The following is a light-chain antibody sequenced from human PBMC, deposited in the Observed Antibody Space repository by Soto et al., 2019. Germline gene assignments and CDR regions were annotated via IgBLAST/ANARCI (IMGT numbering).Light chain of an antibody. J-gene: IGKJ4*01. V-gene: IGKV1-5*03. Sequence: DIQMTQSPSTLSASVGDRVIITCRASESISSWLAWYQQKPGKAPKILINKASNLESGAPSRFSGSGSGTEFTLTISSLQPDDFATYYCQQYNTYPLTFGGGTKVEIK. CDR2: KAS. CDR3: QQYNTYPLT. CDR1: ESISSW.